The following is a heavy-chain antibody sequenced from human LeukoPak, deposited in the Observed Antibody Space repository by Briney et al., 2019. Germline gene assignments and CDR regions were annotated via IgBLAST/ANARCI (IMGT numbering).Heavy chain of an antibody. D-gene: IGHD1-26*01. J-gene: IGHJ4*02. CDR2: IHQTGST. CDR1: GYSTSGGYY. V-gene: IGHV4-38-2*02. CDR3: ARSKSWAHADS. Sequence: KPSETLSLTCTVLGYSTSGGYYWGWIRQSPGKGLEWIGSIHQTGSTYYNPSLQSRVTISLDTSKSRSSLRLPSVIAADTAVYFCARSKSWAHADSWGQGTLVTVSS.